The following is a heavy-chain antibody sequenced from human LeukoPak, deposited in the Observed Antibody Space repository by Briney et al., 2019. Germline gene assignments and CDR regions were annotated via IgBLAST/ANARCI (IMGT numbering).Heavy chain of an antibody. V-gene: IGHV4-30-2*01. CDR1: GGSISSGGYY. CDR3: ARGHDFWSSGAFDI. Sequence: SETLSLTCTVSGGSISSGGYYWSWIRQPPGKGLEWIGYIYHSGNTYYNPSLKSRVTISVDRSKNQFSLKLSSVTAADTAVYYCARGHDFWSSGAFDIWGQGTMVTVSS. CDR2: IYHSGNT. J-gene: IGHJ3*02. D-gene: IGHD3-3*01.